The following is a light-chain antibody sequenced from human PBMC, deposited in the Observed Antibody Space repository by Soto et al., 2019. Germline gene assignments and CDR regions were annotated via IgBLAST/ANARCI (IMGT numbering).Light chain of an antibody. CDR2: RAS. Sequence: DLQMTQSPSSLSASVGDRVTITCRASQSISSYLNWYQHKPGKTPKLLIYRASSLQSGVPSRFSGSGSGTDFTLTISSLHPEDFATYYCQQSYTTPGTIGQGTKLEIE. J-gene: IGKJ2*02. V-gene: IGKV1-39*01. CDR3: QQSYTTPGT. CDR1: QSISSY.